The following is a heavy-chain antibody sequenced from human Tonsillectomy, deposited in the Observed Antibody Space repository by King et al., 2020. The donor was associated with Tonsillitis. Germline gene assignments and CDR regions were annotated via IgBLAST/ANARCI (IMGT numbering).Heavy chain of an antibody. CDR2: IYYSGGT. V-gene: IGHV4-30-4*07. CDR3: ARLGDCAGDCLRQ. J-gene: IGHJ4*02. CDR1: GASLSSGGYP. Sequence: QLQESGPRLVKPSQTLSLTCAVSGASLSSGGYPWSWIRQPPGKGLEWIGYIYYSGGTYYNPSLKSRVTISVDTSKNQFSLNLTSVTAADTAMYYYARLGDCAGDCLRQWGQGTMVTVSS. D-gene: IGHD2-21*02.